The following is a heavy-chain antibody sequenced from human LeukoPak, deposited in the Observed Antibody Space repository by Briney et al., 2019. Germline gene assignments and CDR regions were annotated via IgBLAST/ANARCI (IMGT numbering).Heavy chain of an antibody. CDR2: IYYTGNT. CDR3: AKGTYDYVWGSYRFPWAYYFDY. V-gene: IGHV4-59*04. D-gene: IGHD3-16*02. J-gene: IGHJ4*02. Sequence: SETLSLTCSVSGDSITGYYWGWIRQPPGKGLEWIGNIYYTGNTYYNSSLKSRVTISLDTSKNQFSLKVISMTAADTAVYYCAKGTYDYVWGSYRFPWAYYFDYWGQGTLVTVSS. CDR1: GDSITGYY.